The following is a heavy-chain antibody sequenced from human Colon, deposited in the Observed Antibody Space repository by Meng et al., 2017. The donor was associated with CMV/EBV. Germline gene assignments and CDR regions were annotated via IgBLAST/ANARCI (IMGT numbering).Heavy chain of an antibody. J-gene: IGHJ4*02. CDR2: VSYTGSA. CDR3: ARAQNVIPELFDS. CDR1: GGSISSSSYY. D-gene: IGHD2/OR15-2a*01. Sequence: GSLRLSCTVSGGSISSSSYYWSWIRQPPGKGLEWIGYVSYTGSATYNPAFQSRVTISVTKPESQFSLKLTSVTAADSAVYYCARAQNVIPELFDSWGQGTLVTVSS. V-gene: IGHV4-61*05.